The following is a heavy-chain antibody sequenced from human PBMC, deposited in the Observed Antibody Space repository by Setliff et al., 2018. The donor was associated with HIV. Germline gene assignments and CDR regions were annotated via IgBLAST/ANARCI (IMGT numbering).Heavy chain of an antibody. D-gene: IGHD3-3*01. Sequence: SETLSLTCAVYGGSFTGNYWNWVRQPPGRGLEWIGEINHSGNTNHNPSLMGRVSFSVDKSKNQFFLKLSSVTAADTAVYYCARGSYRGSGYIVRYFDNWGQGTLVTVS. CDR3: ARGSYRGSGYIVRYFDN. CDR1: GGSFTGNY. CDR2: INHSGNT. J-gene: IGHJ4*02. V-gene: IGHV4-34*01.